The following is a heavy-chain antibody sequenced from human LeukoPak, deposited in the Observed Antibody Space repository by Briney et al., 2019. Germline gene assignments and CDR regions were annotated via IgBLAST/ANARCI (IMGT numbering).Heavy chain of an antibody. CDR1: GFTFSTYW. V-gene: IGHV3-74*01. D-gene: IGHD6-13*01. J-gene: IGHJ3*01. CDR3: AGGISATGGG. Sequence: PGGSLRLSCAASGFTFSTYWMHWVRQVPGRGLVWVSRINSDGSITTYADSVKGRFTISRDKTKNTLYRQMNSLRVEDTAVYYCAGGISATGGGWGQGTMVT. CDR2: INSDGSIT.